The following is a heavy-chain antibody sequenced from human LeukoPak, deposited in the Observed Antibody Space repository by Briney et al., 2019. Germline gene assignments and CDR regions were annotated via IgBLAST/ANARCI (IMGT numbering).Heavy chain of an antibody. V-gene: IGHV4-38-2*02. CDR2: INHSGST. Sequence: SETLSLTCTVSGYSISSGYYWGWIRQPPGKGLEWTGEINHSGSTNYNPSLKSRVTISVDTSKNQFSLKLSSVTAADTAVYYCARGGGDSYYMDVWDKGTTVTVSS. D-gene: IGHD2-21*02. CDR1: GYSISSGYY. CDR3: ARGGGDSYYMDV. J-gene: IGHJ6*03.